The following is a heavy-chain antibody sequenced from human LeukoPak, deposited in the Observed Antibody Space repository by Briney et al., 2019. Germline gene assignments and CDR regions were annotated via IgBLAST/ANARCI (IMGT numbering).Heavy chain of an antibody. D-gene: IGHD1-26*01. V-gene: IGHV3-72*01. CDR1: GFTFIDHY. Sequence: GGSLRLSCAASGFTFIDHYMDWVRQAPGKGLEWVGRIRNKANSYTTEYAASVKGRFTISRDDSKNSLYLQMNSLKCEGTAVYYCAREWDSGSYYLGYFDYWGQGTLVTVSS. J-gene: IGHJ4*02. CDR2: IRNKANSYTT. CDR3: AREWDSGSYYLGYFDY.